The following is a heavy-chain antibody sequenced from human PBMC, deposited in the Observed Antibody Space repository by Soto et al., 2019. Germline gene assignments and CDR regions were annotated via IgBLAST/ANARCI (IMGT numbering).Heavy chain of an antibody. J-gene: IGHJ5*02. D-gene: IGHD4-4*01. Sequence: HPGGSLRLSCAASGFTFSSYSMNWVRQAPGKGLEWVSYISSSSSTIYYADSVKGRFTISRDNAKNSLYLQMNSLRDEDTAVYYCARDHYGSGDYSSWFDPWGQGTLVTVPQ. CDR1: GFTFSSYS. CDR3: ARDHYGSGDYSSWFDP. CDR2: ISSSSSTI. V-gene: IGHV3-48*02.